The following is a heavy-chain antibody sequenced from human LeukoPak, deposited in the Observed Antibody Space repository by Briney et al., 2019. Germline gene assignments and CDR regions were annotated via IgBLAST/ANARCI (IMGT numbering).Heavy chain of an antibody. CDR1: GFPFSNYN. J-gene: IGHJ6*03. Sequence: GGSLRLSCAASGFPFSNYNMNWVRQAPGKGLEWISYISISSSSIYYADSVRGRFTIPRDNAKNSLYLQMNSLRAEDTAVYYCARGLQELVRGYNYYFMDVWGKGTTVTVSS. CDR2: ISISSSSI. D-gene: IGHD6-13*01. V-gene: IGHV3-48*01. CDR3: ARGLQELVRGYNYYFMDV.